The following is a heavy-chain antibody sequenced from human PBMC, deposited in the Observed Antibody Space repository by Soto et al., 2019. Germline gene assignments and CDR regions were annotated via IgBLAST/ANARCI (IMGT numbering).Heavy chain of an antibody. CDR3: ARLQGCSSGWHCYYGMDV. J-gene: IGHJ6*02. D-gene: IGHD6-19*01. CDR1: GYTFTSYD. V-gene: IGHV1-8*01. CDR2: MNPNSGNT. Sequence: ASVKVSCKASGYTFTSYDINWVRQATGQGLEWMGWMNPNSGNTGYAQKFQGRVTMTRNTSISTAYMELSSLRSEDTAVYYCARLQGCSSGWHCYYGMDVWGQGTTVTVSS.